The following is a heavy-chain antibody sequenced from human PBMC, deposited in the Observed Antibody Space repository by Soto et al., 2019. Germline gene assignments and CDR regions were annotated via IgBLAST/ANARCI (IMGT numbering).Heavy chain of an antibody. CDR1: YGSISSRNYY. Sequence: PSETLSLTCTVSYGSISSRNYYWGWIRQSPGKGLERIGSFFYSGATYYNPSLKSRVTIFVDMSKNQVSLKLSSVTAADSAVYSCARHLLAGGVTYNWFDSWGQGTLVTVSS. CDR2: FFYSGAT. J-gene: IGHJ5*01. D-gene: IGHD1-26*01. CDR3: ARHLLAGGVTYNWFDS. V-gene: IGHV4-39*01.